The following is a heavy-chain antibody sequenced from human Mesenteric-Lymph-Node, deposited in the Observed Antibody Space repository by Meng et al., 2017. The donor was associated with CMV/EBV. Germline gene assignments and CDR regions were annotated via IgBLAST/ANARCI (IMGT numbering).Heavy chain of an antibody. V-gene: IGHV3-53*01. CDR2: IYSGGSP. J-gene: IGHJ5*02. Sequence: GESLKISCVASGFNVSSHYMSWVRQAPGKGLEWVSLIYSGGSPYYADSVKGRFTISRDNANGSLYLQMNSLRAEDSAFYYCARDAVGATPRNWFDPWGQGTLVTVSS. CDR3: ARDAVGATPRNWFDP. D-gene: IGHD1-26*01. CDR1: GFNVSSHY.